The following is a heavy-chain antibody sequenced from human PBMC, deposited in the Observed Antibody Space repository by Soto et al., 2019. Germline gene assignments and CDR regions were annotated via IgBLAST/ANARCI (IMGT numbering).Heavy chain of an antibody. CDR3: AGYSSSRRLDY. Sequence: PGGSLRLSCAASGFTFSSYAMHWVRQAPGKGLEWVAVISYDGSNKYYADSVKGRSTISRDNSKNTLYLQMNSLRAEDTAVYYCAGYSSSRRLDYWGQGT. J-gene: IGHJ4*02. CDR1: GFTFSSYA. CDR2: ISYDGSNK. V-gene: IGHV3-30-3*01. D-gene: IGHD6-6*01.